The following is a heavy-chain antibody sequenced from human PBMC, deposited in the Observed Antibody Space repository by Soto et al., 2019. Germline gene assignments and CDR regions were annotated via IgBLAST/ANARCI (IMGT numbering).Heavy chain of an antibody. CDR3: AGSGYSYQTQVYY. CDR1: GFTFSSYW. V-gene: IGHV3-74*01. CDR2: ISPDGSST. J-gene: IGHJ4*02. Sequence: EVQLVESGGGLVQPGGSLRLSCAASGFTFSSYWMHCVRQAPGKGLVWVSRISPDGSSTSYADHVRGRFTISRDNAKYTLYLQRNSLRAEVTAVYYCAGSGYSYQTQVYYWGQGSLVTDSS. D-gene: IGHD5-18*01.